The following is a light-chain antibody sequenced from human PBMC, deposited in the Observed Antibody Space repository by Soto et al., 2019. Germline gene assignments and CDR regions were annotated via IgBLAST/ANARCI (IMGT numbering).Light chain of an antibody. CDR3: SSFAGSYSPYV. J-gene: IGLJ1*01. Sequence: QSVLTQPPSASGSPGQSVTISCTGTSSDIGVYDFVSWYQQHPGKAPKVIIYQVNKRPSGVPDRFSGSKSGNTASLTVSGLRPEDEADYFCSSFAGSYSPYVFGTGTKVT. CDR1: SSDIGVYDF. CDR2: QVN. V-gene: IGLV2-8*01.